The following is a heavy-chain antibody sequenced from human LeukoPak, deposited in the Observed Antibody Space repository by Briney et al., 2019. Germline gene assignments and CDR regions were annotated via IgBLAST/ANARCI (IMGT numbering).Heavy chain of an antibody. CDR2: IKQDGSEK. D-gene: IGHD5-12*01. CDR1: GFTFSSYW. CDR3: ARDRYSGYDLFDY. V-gene: IGHV3-7*01. Sequence: QPGGSLRLSCAASGFTFSSYWTSWLRQAPGKGLKWVANIKQDGSEKYYVDPVKGRFTISRDNAKNSLYLQMNSLRAEDKAVYYCARDRYSGYDLFDYWGQGTLVPVSS. J-gene: IGHJ4*02.